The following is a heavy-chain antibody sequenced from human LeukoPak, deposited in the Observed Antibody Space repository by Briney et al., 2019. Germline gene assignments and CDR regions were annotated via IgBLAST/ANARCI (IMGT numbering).Heavy chain of an antibody. V-gene: IGHV4-34*01. D-gene: IGHD3-22*01. CDR1: GGSFSGYY. J-gene: IGHJ5*02. Sequence: KSSETLSLTCAVYGGSFSGYYWSWIRQPPGKGLEWIGEINHSGSTNYNPSLKSRVTISVDTSKNQFSLKLSSVTAADTAVYYCARDFSLATIYYYDSSDWFDPWGQGTLVTVSS. CDR3: ARDFSLATIYYYDSSDWFDP. CDR2: INHSGST.